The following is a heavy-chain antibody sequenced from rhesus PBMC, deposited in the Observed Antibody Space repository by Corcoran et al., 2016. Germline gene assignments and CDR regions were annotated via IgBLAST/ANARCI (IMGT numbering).Heavy chain of an antibody. CDR1: GGPISDDYY. CDR2: IYGSAGAT. Sequence: QVQLQESGPGLVKPSETLSLTCAVSGGPISDDYYWSWIRQPPGKGLEWIGYIYGSAGATNYKPSLKNRVTMSIDTSKNQFSMKLSSVTAADTAVYYCARERRGDITIFGLASWGQGVLVTVS. D-gene: IGHD3-3*01. CDR3: ARERRGDITIFGLAS. V-gene: IGHV4-106*01. J-gene: IGHJ4*01.